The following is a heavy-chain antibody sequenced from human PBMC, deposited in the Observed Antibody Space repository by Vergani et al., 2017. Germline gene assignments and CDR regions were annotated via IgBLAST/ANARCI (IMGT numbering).Heavy chain of an antibody. Sequence: QVQLQESGPGLVKPSETLSLTCTVSNDSVSNTFYYWGWIRQTPGKGLEWIGSIYYSGSTYYNPSLESLVTMSVDSSKSQFSLKLSSVTAADTAVYYCTRGKYNSGDYYYYYGLDVWGQGTTATVSS. D-gene: IGHD3-22*01. CDR2: IYYSGST. J-gene: IGHJ6*02. CDR1: NDSVSNTFYY. CDR3: TRGKYNSGDYYYYYGLDV. V-gene: IGHV4-39*01.